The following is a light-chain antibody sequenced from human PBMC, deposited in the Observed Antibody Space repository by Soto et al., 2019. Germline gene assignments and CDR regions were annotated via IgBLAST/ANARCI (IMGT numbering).Light chain of an antibody. J-gene: IGKJ5*01. Sequence: EIVLTQSPATLSLSPGERVSLSCGASQWFSGRNLAWYQQKPGQSPRLLNYNSYIRASGVPDRFRGSGSGTDFTLTITRLEPEDFAVYYCQQYGTWITFGQGTRLETK. V-gene: IGKV3D-20*01. CDR3: QQYGTWIT. CDR2: NSY. CDR1: QWFSGRN.